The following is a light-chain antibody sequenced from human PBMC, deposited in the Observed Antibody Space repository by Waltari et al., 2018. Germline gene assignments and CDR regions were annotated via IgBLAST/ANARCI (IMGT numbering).Light chain of an antibody. V-gene: IGLV1-40*01. CDR3: QSYDSSLSGGV. CDR1: RPHIGAGHE. Sequence: QSVLTQPPPVSGAPGPRVTIPCTGRRPHIGAGHELHWYQQPPGTAPKLLIYCNSNRPSGVPDRFSGSKSGTSASLAITGLQAEDEADYYCQSYDSSLSGGVFGGGTKLTVL. CDR2: CNS. J-gene: IGLJ2*01.